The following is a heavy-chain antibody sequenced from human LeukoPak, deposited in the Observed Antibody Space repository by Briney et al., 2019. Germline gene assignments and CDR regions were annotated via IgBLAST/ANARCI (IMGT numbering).Heavy chain of an antibody. D-gene: IGHD3-16*01. J-gene: IGHJ4*02. CDR3: ARGMIGPDY. CDR2: ISGSGGST. V-gene: IGHV3-23*01. CDR1: GFTFSSYG. Sequence: GGSLRLSCAASGFTFSSYGMSWVRQAPGKGLEWVSAISGSGGSTYYADSVKGRFTISRDNAKNSLYLQMDSLRGEDTAVYYCARGMIGPDYWGQGTLVTVSS.